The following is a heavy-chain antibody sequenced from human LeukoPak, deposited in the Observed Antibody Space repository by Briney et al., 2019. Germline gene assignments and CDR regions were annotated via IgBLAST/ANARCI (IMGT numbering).Heavy chain of an antibody. D-gene: IGHD1-26*01. Sequence: GGSLRLSCAASGFTFSNAWMSWVRQAPGKGLEWVDRIKSKTDGGTTDYAAPVKGRFTISRDDSKNTLYLQMNSLKTEDTAVYYCTTETVGATSDYWGQGTLVTVSS. V-gene: IGHV3-15*01. CDR2: IKSKTDGGTT. CDR3: TTETVGATSDY. J-gene: IGHJ4*02. CDR1: GFTFSNAW.